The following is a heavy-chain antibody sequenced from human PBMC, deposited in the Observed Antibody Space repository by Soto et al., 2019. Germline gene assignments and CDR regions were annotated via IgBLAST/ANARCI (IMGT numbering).Heavy chain of an antibody. Sequence: QVQLVQSGAEVKKPGSSVKVSCKASGGTFSSYAISWVRQAPGQGLEWMGGIIPIFGTANYAQKFQGRVTMTADESTSRAYMELSSLRSEDTAVYYCAGVPAASPYYYYGMDVWGQGTPVTVSS. CDR1: GGTFSSYA. CDR3: AGVPAASPYYYYGMDV. D-gene: IGHD2-2*01. CDR2: IIPIFGTA. J-gene: IGHJ6*02. V-gene: IGHV1-69*12.